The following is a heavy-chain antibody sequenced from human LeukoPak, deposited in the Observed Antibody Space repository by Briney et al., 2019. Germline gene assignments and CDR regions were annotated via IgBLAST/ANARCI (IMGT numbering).Heavy chain of an antibody. CDR3: ARPRDGYNFYAFDI. CDR2: IYFSGST. CDR1: GVSISGYY. D-gene: IGHD5-24*01. Sequence: PSETLSLTCTVSGVSISGYYWSWIRQPPGKGLEWIGYIYFSGSTNYNPSLKSRVTISVDTSKNQFSLKLSSVTAADTAVYYCARPRDGYNFYAFDIWGQGTMVTVSS. J-gene: IGHJ3*02. V-gene: IGHV4-59*01.